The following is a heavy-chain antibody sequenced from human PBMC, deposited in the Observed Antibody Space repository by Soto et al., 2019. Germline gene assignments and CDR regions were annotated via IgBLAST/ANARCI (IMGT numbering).Heavy chain of an antibody. CDR3: ARSRPRSHDILTGYRCDY. D-gene: IGHD3-9*01. CDR1: GGTFSSYA. V-gene: IGHV1-69*13. J-gene: IGHJ4*02. Sequence: GASVKVSCKASGGTFSSYAISWVRQAPGQGLEWMGGIIPIFGTANYAQKFQGRVTITADESTSTAYMELSSLRSEDTAVYYCARSRPRSHDILTGYRCDYWGQGTLVTVSS. CDR2: IIPIFGTA.